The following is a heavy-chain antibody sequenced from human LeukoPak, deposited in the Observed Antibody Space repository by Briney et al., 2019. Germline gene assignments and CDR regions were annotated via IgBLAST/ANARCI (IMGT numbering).Heavy chain of an antibody. D-gene: IGHD7-27*01. CDR3: ARDDSPWGY. CDR1: GGSISSSSYY. J-gene: IGHJ4*02. V-gene: IGHV4-39*07. CDR2: IYYSGST. Sequence: SETLSLTCTVSGGSISSSSYYWGWIRQPPGKGLEWIGSIYYSGSTYYNPSLKSRVTISVDTSKNQFSLKLSSVTAADTAVYYCARDDSPWGYWGQGTLVTVSS.